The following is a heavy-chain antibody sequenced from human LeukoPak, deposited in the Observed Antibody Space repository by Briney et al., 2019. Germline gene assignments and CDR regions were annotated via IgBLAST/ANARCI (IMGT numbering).Heavy chain of an antibody. V-gene: IGHV3-53*01. D-gene: IGHD3-16*01. Sequence: PGGSLRLSCAASGFTVSSNYMSWVRQAPGKGLEWVSIIYDSGTTHYADSVKGRFTISRDNLKNTLYLQMNSLRAEDTAVYYCASHWGGNWGQGTLVTVSS. CDR1: GFTVSSNY. CDR3: ASHWGGN. J-gene: IGHJ4*02. CDR2: IYDSGTT.